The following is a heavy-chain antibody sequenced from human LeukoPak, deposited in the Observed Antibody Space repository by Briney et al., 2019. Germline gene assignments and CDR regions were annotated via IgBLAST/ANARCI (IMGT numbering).Heavy chain of an antibody. CDR3: AKDQLNRFCSGGSCSITHDY. Sequence: GGSLRLSCAASGFTFSSYEMNWVRQAPGKGLEWVSAISGSGGSTYYADSVKGRFAISRDNSKNTLYLQMNSLRAEDTAVYYCAKDQLNRFCSGGSCSITHDYWGQGTLVTVSS. CDR1: GFTFSSYE. V-gene: IGHV3-23*01. J-gene: IGHJ4*02. CDR2: ISGSGGST. D-gene: IGHD2-15*01.